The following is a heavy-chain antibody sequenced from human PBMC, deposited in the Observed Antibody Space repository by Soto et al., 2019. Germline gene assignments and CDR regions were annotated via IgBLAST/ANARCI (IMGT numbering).Heavy chain of an antibody. CDR2: IIPILGIA. D-gene: IGHD3-22*01. V-gene: IGHV1-69*08. J-gene: IGHJ5*02. CDR1: GGTFSSYT. Sequence: QVQLVQSGAEVKKPGSSVKVSCKASGGTFSSYTISWVRQAPGQGLEWMGRIIPILGIANYAQKFQGRVTITADKSTSTAYMELSSLRSEDTAVYYCARDVGDSSGSSPDPWGQGTQVTVSS. CDR3: ARDVGDSSGSSPDP.